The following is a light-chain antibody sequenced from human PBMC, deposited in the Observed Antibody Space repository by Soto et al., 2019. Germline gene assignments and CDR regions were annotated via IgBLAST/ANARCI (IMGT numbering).Light chain of an antibody. CDR3: QKYNSDPIT. V-gene: IGKV1-27*01. J-gene: IGKJ5*01. Sequence: DTQMTQSPSSLSASVGDRVTITCRASQSISSWLAWYQQKPGKVPKLLIYAASTLQSGVPSRFSGSGSGTDFTLTISSLQPEDFATYYCQKYNSDPITFGQGTRVEIK. CDR2: AAS. CDR1: QSISSW.